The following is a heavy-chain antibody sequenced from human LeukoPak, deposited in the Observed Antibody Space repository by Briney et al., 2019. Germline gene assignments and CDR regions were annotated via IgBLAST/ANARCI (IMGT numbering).Heavy chain of an antibody. CDR3: ARSSRFLEWLLYY. Sequence: GSSVKVSCKASGGTFSSYAISWVRQAPGQGLEWMGGIIPIFGTANYVQKFQGRVTITTDESTSTAYMELSSLRSEDTAVYYCARSSRFLEWLLYYWGQGTLVTVSS. CDR2: IIPIFGTA. J-gene: IGHJ4*02. V-gene: IGHV1-69*05. D-gene: IGHD3-3*01. CDR1: GGTFSSYA.